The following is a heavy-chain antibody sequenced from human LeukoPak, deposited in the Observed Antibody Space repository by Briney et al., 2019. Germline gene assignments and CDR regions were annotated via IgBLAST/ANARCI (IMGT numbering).Heavy chain of an antibody. D-gene: IGHD4-23*01. CDR2: ISAYNGNT. V-gene: IGHV1-18*01. J-gene: IGHJ4*02. Sequence: ASVTVSCKASGYTFTSYGISWVRQAPGQGLEWMGWISAYNGNTNYAQKLQGRVTMTTDTSTSTAYMELRSLRSDDTAVYYCARTGTVVTPSDSYFDYWGQGTLVTVSS. CDR1: GYTFTSYG. CDR3: ARTGTVVTPSDSYFDY.